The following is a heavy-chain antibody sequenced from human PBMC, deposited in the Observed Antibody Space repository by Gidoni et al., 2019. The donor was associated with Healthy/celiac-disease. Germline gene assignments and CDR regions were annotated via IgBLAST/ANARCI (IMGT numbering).Heavy chain of an antibody. CDR2: ISYDGSNK. V-gene: IGHV3-30-3*01. CDR1: GFTFSSYA. J-gene: IGHJ6*02. CDR3: ARDESTYYYDSSGQRSYMRDYGMDV. Sequence: QVQLVESGGGVVQPGRSLRLSCAASGFTFSSYALPCVRQAPGKGVEWVEVISYDGSNKYYADSVKGRFTISRDNSKNTLYLQMNSLRAEDTAVYYCARDESTYYYDSSGQRSYMRDYGMDVWGQGTTVTVSS. D-gene: IGHD3-22*01.